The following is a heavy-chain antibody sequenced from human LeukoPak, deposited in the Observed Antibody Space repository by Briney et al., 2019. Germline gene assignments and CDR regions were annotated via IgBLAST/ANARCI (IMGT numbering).Heavy chain of an antibody. D-gene: IGHD3-22*01. J-gene: IGHJ4*02. CDR1: AFTFSRYW. Sequence: GGSLRLSCAASAFTFSRYWMSWVRQAPGNGLEWVANIKQDGSEKYYVDSVKGRFTISTHNAKNSLYLQMNSLSAEDTAVYYCARDRGYYYDSSGYYHYYWGQGTLVTVSS. CDR3: ARDRGYYYDSSGYYHYY. CDR2: IKQDGSEK. V-gene: IGHV3-7*01.